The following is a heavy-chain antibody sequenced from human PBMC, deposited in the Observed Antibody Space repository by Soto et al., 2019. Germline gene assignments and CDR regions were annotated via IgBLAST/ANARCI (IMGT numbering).Heavy chain of an antibody. J-gene: IGHJ3*02. CDR1: VFTFSSYA. CDR2: ISGSGGNT. D-gene: IGHD2-21*01. V-gene: IGHV3-23*01. Sequence: GGSLRLSCAASVFTFSSYAMTWVRQAPGKGLEWVSGISGSGGNTNYADSGKGRFTISRDNSKNAVYLQMNSLRVEDTAVYYCARVWSPGGWQDAFDIWGQGTMVTVSS. CDR3: ARVWSPGGWQDAFDI.